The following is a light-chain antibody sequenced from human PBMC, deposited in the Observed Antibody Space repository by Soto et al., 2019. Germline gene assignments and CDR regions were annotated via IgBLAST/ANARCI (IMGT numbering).Light chain of an antibody. CDR1: SSNIGAGYD. CDR3: QSYDSSLSSYV. CDR2: GNN. V-gene: IGLV1-40*01. Sequence: QSVLTQPPSVSGAPGRRVTISCTGSSSNIGAGYDVHWYQQLPGTAPKLLIYGNNNRPSGVPDRFSGSKSGTSASLAITGLQAEDEADYYCQSYDSSLSSYVFGTGTKLTVL. J-gene: IGLJ1*01.